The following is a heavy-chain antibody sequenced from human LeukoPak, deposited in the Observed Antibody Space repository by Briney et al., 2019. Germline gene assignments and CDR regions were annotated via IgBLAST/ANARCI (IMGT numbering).Heavy chain of an antibody. J-gene: IGHJ4*02. V-gene: IGHV1-24*01. CDR3: TAATGWSSSMM. D-gene: IGHD6-13*01. Sequence: ATVKVSCKVSEYTLTELSMHWVRQVPGKGLEWMGGFDFEEGKIIYAQKFQGRVTMTEDTSTDTAYMELSSLTSEDTAVYYCTAATGWSSSMMWGQGAAVTVSS. CDR2: FDFEEGKI. CDR1: EYTLTELS.